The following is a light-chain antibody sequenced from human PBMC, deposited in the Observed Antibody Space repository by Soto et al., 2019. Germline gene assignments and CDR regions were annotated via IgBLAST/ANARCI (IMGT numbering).Light chain of an antibody. CDR2: AAS. V-gene: IGKV1-8*01. J-gene: IGKJ5*01. CDR3: QQYYSYPIT. Sequence: AIRMTQSPSSFSASTGDRVTITCRASQGISSYLAWYQQKPGKAPKLLIYAASTLQSGVPSRFSGSGFGTVFTLTISCLQSEDFATYYCQQYYSYPITFGQGTRLEIK. CDR1: QGISSY.